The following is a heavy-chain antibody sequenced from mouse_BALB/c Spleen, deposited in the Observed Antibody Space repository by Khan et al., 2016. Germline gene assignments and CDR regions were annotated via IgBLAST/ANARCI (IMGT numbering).Heavy chain of an antibody. V-gene: IGHV4-1*02. CDR3: SRAGYYGYFAY. Sequence: EVKLLESGGGLVQPGGSLKLSCAASGFDFSRYWMSWVRQAPGQGLEWIGEINPDSSTINYTPSLKDKVIISRDNAKNTLYRQMSNVRSEDTALYYCSRAGYYGYFAYWGQGTLVTVSA. CDR1: GFDFSRYW. J-gene: IGHJ3*01. CDR2: INPDSSTI. D-gene: IGHD1-1*01.